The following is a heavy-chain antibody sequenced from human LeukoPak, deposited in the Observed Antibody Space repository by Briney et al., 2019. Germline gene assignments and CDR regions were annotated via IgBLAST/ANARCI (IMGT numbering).Heavy chain of an antibody. D-gene: IGHD2-2*01. V-gene: IGHV3-30-3*01. CDR2: ISYDGSNK. CDR3: ATQQYCSSTSCSLSYYYYMDV. J-gene: IGHJ6*03. CDR1: GFTFSSYA. Sequence: GSLRLSCAASGFTFSSYAMHWVRQAPGKGLEWVAVISYDGSNKYYADSVKGRFTISRDNSKNTLYLQMNSLRAEDTAVYYCATQQYCSSTSCSLSYYYYMDVWGKGTTVTVSS.